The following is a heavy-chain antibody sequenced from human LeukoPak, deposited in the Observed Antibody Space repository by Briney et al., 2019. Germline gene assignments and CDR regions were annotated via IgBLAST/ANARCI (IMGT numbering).Heavy chain of an antibody. V-gene: IGHV4-59*08. CDR1: GDSITSPY. Sequence: SETLSLTCTVSGDSITSPYWSWIRQPPGKTLECLGYIYHTGDKMYNPSLRGRLTMSLDTSKNQVSLRLTSVTAADTAVYFCAKTARVPFHWGQGTLVTASS. D-gene: IGHD6-6*01. CDR3: AKTARVPFH. CDR2: IYHTGDK. J-gene: IGHJ4*02.